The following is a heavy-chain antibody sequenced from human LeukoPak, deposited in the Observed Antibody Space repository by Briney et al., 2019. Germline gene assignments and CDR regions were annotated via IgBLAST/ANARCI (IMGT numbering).Heavy chain of an antibody. CDR3: TRAYGAGFYYYSMDV. D-gene: IGHD4/OR15-4a*01. J-gene: IGHJ6*03. V-gene: IGHV3-49*04. Sequence: GGSLRLSCTTSGFTCGDNAMSWVRQAPGKGLEWVGFIRSKVYGGTTEYAASVKGRFTISRDDSKSIAYLQMNSLKTEDTAVYYCTRAYGAGFYYYSMDVWGKGTTVTISS. CDR2: IRSKVYGGTT. CDR1: GFTCGDNA.